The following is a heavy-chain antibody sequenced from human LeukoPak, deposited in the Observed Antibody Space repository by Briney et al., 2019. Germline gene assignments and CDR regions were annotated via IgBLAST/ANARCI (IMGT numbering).Heavy chain of an antibody. CDR3: AREYCSSTCCSGAVDP. Sequence: ASVKVSCKASGHTFTGYYMHWVRQAPGQGLEWMGWINPNSGGTNYAQKFQGRVTMTRDTSISTAYMELSRLRSDDTAVYHCAREYCSSTCCSGAVDPWGQGTLVTVSS. CDR1: GHTFTGYY. D-gene: IGHD2-2*01. CDR2: INPNSGGT. V-gene: IGHV1-2*02. J-gene: IGHJ5*02.